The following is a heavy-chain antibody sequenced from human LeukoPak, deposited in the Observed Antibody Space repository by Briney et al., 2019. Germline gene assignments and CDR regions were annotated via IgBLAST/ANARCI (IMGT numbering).Heavy chain of an antibody. CDR3: AREGCTVTTSTGSWFDP. CDR2: VNPSGGST. Sequence: ASVKVSCKASGYTFTSYYMHWVRQAPGQGLEWMGIVNPSGGSTSYAQKFQGRVTMTRDTSTSTVYMELSSLRSEDTAVYYCAREGCTVTTSTGSWFDPWGQGTLVTVSS. J-gene: IGHJ5*02. CDR1: GYTFTSYY. V-gene: IGHV1-46*01. D-gene: IGHD4-17*01.